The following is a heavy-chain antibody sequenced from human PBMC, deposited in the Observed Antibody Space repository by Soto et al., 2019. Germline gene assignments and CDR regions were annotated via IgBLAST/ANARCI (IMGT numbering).Heavy chain of an antibody. Sequence: SETQSLTSTFSSCYIRSSNWWSWVRQTPGKGLEWVGEIYHSGSTNYNPSLKSRVTISVDKSKNQFSLKLSSVTAADTAVYYCARVPRSYDILTGYSPYYYYYYMDVWGKGTTVTVSS. CDR3: ARVPRSYDILTGYSPYYYYYYMDV. J-gene: IGHJ6*03. D-gene: IGHD3-9*01. V-gene: IGHV4-4*02. CDR2: IYHSGST. CDR1: SCYIRSSNW.